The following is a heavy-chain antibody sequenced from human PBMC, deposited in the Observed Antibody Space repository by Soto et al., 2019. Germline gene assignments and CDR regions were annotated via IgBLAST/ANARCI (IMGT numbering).Heavy chain of an antibody. J-gene: IGHJ5*02. Sequence: SETLSLTCTVSGGSISSYYWSWIRQPPGKGLEWIGYIYYSGSTNYNPSLKSRVTISVDTSKNQFSLKLSSVTAADTAVYYCARDPYDYIWGTWGQGTLVTVSS. V-gene: IGHV4-59*01. CDR3: ARDPYDYIWGT. D-gene: IGHD3-16*01. CDR2: IYYSGST. CDR1: GGSISSYY.